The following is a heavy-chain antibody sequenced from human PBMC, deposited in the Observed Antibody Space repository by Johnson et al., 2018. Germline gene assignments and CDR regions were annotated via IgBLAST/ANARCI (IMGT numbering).Heavy chain of an antibody. CDR2: LSRSNSYG. CDR3: AKDRSSSWYGDYFDY. V-gene: IGHV3-21*04. D-gene: IGHD6-13*01. CDR1: GFTFSSYS. Sequence: EVQLVETGGGLVKPGGSLRLSCVASGFTFSSYSMTWVRQAPGKGLEWVSSLSRSNSYGYYADSVKGRFTISRDNAKNSLDLQMNSLRAEDTAVYYCAKDRSSSWYGDYFDYWGQETLVTVSS. J-gene: IGHJ4*02.